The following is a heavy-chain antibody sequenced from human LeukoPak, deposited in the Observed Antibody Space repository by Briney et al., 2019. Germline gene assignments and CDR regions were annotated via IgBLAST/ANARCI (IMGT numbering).Heavy chain of an antibody. CDR1: GFTLSSYA. V-gene: IGHV3-33*01. CDR2: MWYDGGSK. CDR3: VRDRYVELPRGWLTEGMDV. Sequence: GGSLRLYCAASGFTLSSYAMHWVRQAPGKGLEWVALMWYDGGSKYYAQSVRGRFTISRDNSKNTVYLHMNSLRAEDTAVYYCVRDRYVELPRGWLTEGMDVWGKGTTVTVSS. D-gene: IGHD3-9*01. J-gene: IGHJ6*03.